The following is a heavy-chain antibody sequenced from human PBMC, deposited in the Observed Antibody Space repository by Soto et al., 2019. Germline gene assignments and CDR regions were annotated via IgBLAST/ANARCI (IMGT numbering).Heavy chain of an antibody. CDR2: IKYSGTT. Sequence: PSETLSLTCTVSGGSISSSRCHWGWIRQPPGKGLEWIASIKYSGTTFYNPSLKNRVTLSVDTSKNQFALKLSSVTAADTAVYYCARHEAPSGWYFDYWGQGTLVTVSS. J-gene: IGHJ4*02. CDR1: GGSISSSRCH. V-gene: IGHV4-39*01. D-gene: IGHD6-19*01. CDR3: ARHEAPSGWYFDY.